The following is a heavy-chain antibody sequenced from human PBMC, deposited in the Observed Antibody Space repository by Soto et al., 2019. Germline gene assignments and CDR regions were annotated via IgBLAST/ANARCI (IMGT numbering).Heavy chain of an antibody. CDR3: VKVLARGVGVPRFYFDS. CDR1: GFTFSDSW. CDR2: ITADGTST. V-gene: IGHV3-74*01. Sequence: GGSLRLSCAASGFTFSDSWMHWVRQFSGKGLEWVSRITADGTSTSYADSVKGRFTISRDNAKNTLYLHVNSLRAEDTAVYYCVKVLARGVGVPRFYFDSWGQGALVTVSS. J-gene: IGHJ4*02. D-gene: IGHD2-2*01.